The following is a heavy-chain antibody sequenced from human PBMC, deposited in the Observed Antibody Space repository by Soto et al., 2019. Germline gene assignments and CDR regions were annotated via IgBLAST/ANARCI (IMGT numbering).Heavy chain of an antibody. V-gene: IGHV1-18*01. CDR2: ISAYNGNT. CDR1: GYTFTSYG. D-gene: IGHD5-12*01. Sequence: QVQLVQSGAEVKKPGASVKVSCKASGYTFTSYGISWVRQAPGQGLEWMGWISAYNGNTNYAQKLTGRVTMTTDTSTSTAYMGLRSLRSDDTAVYYCAGDGNWGVATRKYYYYYMDVWGKGTTVTVSS. CDR3: AGDGNWGVATRKYYYYYMDV. J-gene: IGHJ6*03.